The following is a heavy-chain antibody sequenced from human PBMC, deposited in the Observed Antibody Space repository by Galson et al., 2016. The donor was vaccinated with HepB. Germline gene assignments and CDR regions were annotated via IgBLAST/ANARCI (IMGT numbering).Heavy chain of an antibody. Sequence: SLRLSCAASGFTFSDYWMHWVRQAPDKGLEWVALISYDGSNKYYADSVQGRFTISRDNSKNTLYLQMNSLRAEDTGVYYCARGEMDSYDYLGHEYFQYWGQGSLVIVSS. V-gene: IGHV3-30*03. CDR3: ARGEMDSYDYLGHEYFQY. CDR1: GFTFSDYW. CDR2: ISYDGSNK. D-gene: IGHD3-22*01. J-gene: IGHJ1*01.